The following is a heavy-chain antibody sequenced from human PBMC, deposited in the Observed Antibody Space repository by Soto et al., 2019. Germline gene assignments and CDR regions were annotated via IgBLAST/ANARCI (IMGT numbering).Heavy chain of an antibody. D-gene: IGHD6-6*01. Sequence: SGPTLVNPTQTLTLTCTFSGFSLSTSGMCVSWIRQPPGKALEWLARIDWDDDKYYSTSLKTRLTISKDTSKNQVVLTMTNMDPVDTATYYCARIRWVEARSIYYYYMDVWGKGTTVTVS. CDR3: ARIRWVEARSIYYYYMDV. V-gene: IGHV2-70*11. J-gene: IGHJ6*03. CDR2: IDWDDDK. CDR1: GFSLSTSGMC.